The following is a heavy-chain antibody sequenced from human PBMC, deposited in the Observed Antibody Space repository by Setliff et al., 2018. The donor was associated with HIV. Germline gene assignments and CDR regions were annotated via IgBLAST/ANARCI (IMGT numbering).Heavy chain of an antibody. CDR2: IYTSGST. Sequence: PSETLSLTCTVSGGSISSYNWSWIRKPAGKGLEWIGHIYTSGSTNYNHSLKSRVTMSVDTSKTKFSLKLSSVTAADTAVYYCARDVPWGDYGYYMDVWGKGTTVTVSS. CDR3: ARDVPWGDYGYYMDV. D-gene: IGHD3-16*01. CDR1: GGSISSYN. J-gene: IGHJ6*03. V-gene: IGHV4-4*07.